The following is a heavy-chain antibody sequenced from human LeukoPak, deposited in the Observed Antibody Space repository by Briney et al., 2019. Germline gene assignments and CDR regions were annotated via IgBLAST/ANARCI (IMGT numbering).Heavy chain of an antibody. J-gene: IGHJ5*02. D-gene: IGHD1-14*01. CDR1: GFSFSTYW. CDR3: ARQGVIIPTGVEGPWFDP. CDR2: IYYAGSS. V-gene: IGHV4-59*08. Sequence: GSLRLSCVASGFSFSTYWMSWIRQPPGKGLEWIANIYYAGSSNYNPSLKSRVSVSIDASKNHLSLKLTSVTAADTAIYYCARQGVIIPTGVEGPWFDPWGQGTLVAVSS.